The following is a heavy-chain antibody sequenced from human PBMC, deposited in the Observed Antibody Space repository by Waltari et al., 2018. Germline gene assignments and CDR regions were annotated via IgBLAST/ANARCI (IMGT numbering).Heavy chain of an antibody. J-gene: IGHJ3*02. D-gene: IGHD4-17*01. CDR3: ARDGGDDDAFDI. CDR2: IYYSGST. V-gene: IGHV4-59*01. CDR1: GGSLSSYY. Sequence: QVQLQESGPGLVKPSETLSLTCTVSGGSLSSYYWSWIRQPPVKGLEWIGYIYYSGSTNYNPSLKSRVTISVDTSKNQFSLKLSSVTAADTAVYYCARDGGDDDAFDIWGQGTMVTVSS.